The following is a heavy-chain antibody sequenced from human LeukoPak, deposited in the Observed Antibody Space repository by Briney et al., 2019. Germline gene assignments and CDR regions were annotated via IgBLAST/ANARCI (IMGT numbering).Heavy chain of an antibody. J-gene: IGHJ4*02. D-gene: IGHD2-15*01. V-gene: IGHV1-69*04. CDR2: IIPILNVP. CDR3: ARDRPRARYFDY. Sequence: SVKVSCKASGGTFSDYSISWVRQAPGQGLEWMGRIIPILNVPNYAQKFEGRVTITADKSTSTAYMGLSSLKSEDTAVYFCARDRPRARYFDYWGQGTLVTVSS. CDR1: GGTFSDYS.